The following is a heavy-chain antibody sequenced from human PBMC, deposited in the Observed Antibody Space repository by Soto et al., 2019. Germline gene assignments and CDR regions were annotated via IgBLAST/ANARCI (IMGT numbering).Heavy chain of an antibody. CDR2: IYHSGST. CDR1: GGAISSGGYS. CDR3: ARGLISRYWWLDP. J-gene: IGHJ5*02. V-gene: IGHV4-30-2*01. Sequence: SETRSLTCAVSGGAISSGGYSWSWIRQPPGKGLEWIGYIYHSGSTYYNPSLKSRVTISVDRSKNQFSLKLSSMTAADTAVYYCARGLISRYWWLDPCGKQTMVTVSS. D-gene: IGHD2-8*02.